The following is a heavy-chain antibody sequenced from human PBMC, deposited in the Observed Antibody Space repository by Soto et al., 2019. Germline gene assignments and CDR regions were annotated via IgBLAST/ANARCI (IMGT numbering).Heavy chain of an antibody. CDR3: ARGYRARIFSGIDAFHI. CDR2: INHSGST. V-gene: IGHV4-34*01. CDR1: GGSFSGYY. D-gene: IGHD3-9*01. J-gene: IGHJ3*02. Sequence: TLSLTCAVYGGSFSGYYWSWIRQPPGKGLEWIGEINHSGSTNYNPSLKSRVTISVDTSKNQFSLKLSSVTAADTAVYYCARGYRARIFSGIDAFHIWGQATMVTVSS.